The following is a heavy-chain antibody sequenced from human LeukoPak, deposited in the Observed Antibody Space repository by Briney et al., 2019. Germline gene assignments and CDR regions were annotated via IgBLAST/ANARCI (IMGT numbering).Heavy chain of an antibody. Sequence: GGSLRLSCAASRFTFSSYAMHWVRQAPGKGLERVAVISHDGSNKYYAHSVKGRFTISRDNAKNSLYLQMDSLRAEDTAAYYCARLYYLDSSRYRPFDFWGQGTLVTVSS. CDR3: ARLYYLDSSRYRPFDF. D-gene: IGHD3-22*01. CDR2: ISHDGSNK. CDR1: RFTFSSYA. V-gene: IGHV3-30-3*01. J-gene: IGHJ4*02.